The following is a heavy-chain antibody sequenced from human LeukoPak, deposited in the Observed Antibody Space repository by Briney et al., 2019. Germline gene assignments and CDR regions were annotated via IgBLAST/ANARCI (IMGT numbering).Heavy chain of an antibody. CDR3: ARFGTAALLDY. CDR2: INHSGST. Sequence: SETLSLTCAVYGGSFSGYYWSWIRQPPGKGLEWIGEINHSGSTNYNPSLKSRVTISVDTSKNQFSLKLSSVTAADTAVYYCARFGTAALLDYWGQGTLVTVSS. J-gene: IGHJ4*02. D-gene: IGHD6-13*01. V-gene: IGHV4-34*01. CDR1: GGSFSGYY.